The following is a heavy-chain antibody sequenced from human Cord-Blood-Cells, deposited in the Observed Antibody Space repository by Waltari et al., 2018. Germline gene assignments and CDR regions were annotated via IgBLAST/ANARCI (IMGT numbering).Heavy chain of an antibody. V-gene: IGHV4-34*01. J-gene: IGHJ4*02. CDR3: ASAGEITMVRGVIDLKNDY. D-gene: IGHD3-10*01. CDR1: GGSFSGYD. Sequence: QVQLQQWGAGLLKPSETLSLTCAVYGGSFSGYDWSWIRRPPGKGLEWIGEINHSGSTNYNPSLKSRVTISVDTSKNQFSLKLSSVTAADTAVYYCASAGEITMVRGVIDLKNDYWGQGTLVTVSS. CDR2: INHSGST.